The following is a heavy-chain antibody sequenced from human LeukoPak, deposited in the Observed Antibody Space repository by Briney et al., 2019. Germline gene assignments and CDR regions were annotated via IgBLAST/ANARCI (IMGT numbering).Heavy chain of an antibody. CDR1: GFTFTSSA. CDR3: AADSPRGYGMDV. V-gene: IGHV1-58*01. D-gene: IGHD3-10*01. Sequence: SVKVSCKASGFTFTSSAVQWVRQARGQRLEWIGWTVVGSGNTNCAQKFQERVTITRDMSTSTAYMELSSLRSEDTAVYYCAADSPRGYGMDVWGKGTTVTVSS. J-gene: IGHJ6*04. CDR2: TVVGSGNT.